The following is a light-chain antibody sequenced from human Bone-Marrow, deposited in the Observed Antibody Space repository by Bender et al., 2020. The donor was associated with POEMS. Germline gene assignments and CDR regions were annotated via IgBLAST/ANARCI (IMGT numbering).Light chain of an antibody. CDR2: QDT. CDR3: QAWDTYSVI. V-gene: IGLV3-1*01. J-gene: IGLJ2*01. CDR1: ALAVNF. Sequence: SYEVTQPPSVSVSPGQPPSSPSLGDALAVNFFPWFKKNPGQSPVLVIYQDTKRPSGIPERFSGSNSGNTATLTISGTQAMDEADYYCQAWDTYSVIFGGGTKLTVL.